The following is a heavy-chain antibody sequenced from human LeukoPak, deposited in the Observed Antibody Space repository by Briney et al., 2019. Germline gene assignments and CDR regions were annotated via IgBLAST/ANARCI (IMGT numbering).Heavy chain of an antibody. CDR2: IYYSGST. D-gene: IGHD6-13*01. CDR3: ARDQASYSSSWYDWFDP. J-gene: IGHJ5*02. Sequence: SETLSLTCTVSGGSISSIRYYWGWIRQPPGKGLEWIGSIYYSGSTYYNPSLKSRVTISVDTSKNQFSLKLSSVTAADTAVYYCARDQASYSSSWYDWFDPWGQGTLVTVSS. CDR1: GGSISSIRYY. V-gene: IGHV4-39*07.